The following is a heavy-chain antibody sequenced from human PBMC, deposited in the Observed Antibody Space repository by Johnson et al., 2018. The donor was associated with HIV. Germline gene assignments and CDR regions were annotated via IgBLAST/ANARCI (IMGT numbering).Heavy chain of an antibody. D-gene: IGHD6-19*01. CDR3: ARGHLAVAGTGDAFDI. Sequence: QVQLVESGGGVVQPGRSLRLSCAASGFTFSSYGMHWVRQAPGKGLQWVAVISYDGSNKYYADSVKGRFTISRDNSKNTLYLQMNSLRAEDTAVYYCARGHLAVAGTGDAFDIWGQGTMVTVSS. J-gene: IGHJ3*02. CDR2: ISYDGSNK. CDR1: GFTFSSYG. V-gene: IGHV3-30*19.